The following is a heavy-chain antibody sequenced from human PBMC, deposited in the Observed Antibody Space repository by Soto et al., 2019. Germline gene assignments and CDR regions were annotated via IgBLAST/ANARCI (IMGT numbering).Heavy chain of an antibody. CDR2: IIPILDIT. D-gene: IGHD5-12*01. J-gene: IGHJ4*02. CDR1: GSTFSNHI. CDR3: ARDSPIGSTFSGHDDIDS. V-gene: IGHV1-69*08. Sequence: QVQLVQSGAEVKKLGSSVKVSCKASGSTFSNHIITWVRQAPGQGLEWMGRIIPILDITNYAQKFQGRVTSTADKATTTAYMEVSSLSSEDTAVYYCARDSPIGSTFSGHDDIDSWGQGTLVTVSS.